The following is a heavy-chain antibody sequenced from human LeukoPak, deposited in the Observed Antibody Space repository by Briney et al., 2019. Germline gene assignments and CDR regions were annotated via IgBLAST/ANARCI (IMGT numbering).Heavy chain of an antibody. CDR1: GFTFSNYG. J-gene: IGHJ6*03. V-gene: IGHV3-30*02. Sequence: GGSLRLSCAASGFTFSNYGMHWVRQAPGKGLEWVAFIRYDGSNKYNADSVKGRFTISRDNSKNTLYLQMNSLRVGDTAVYYCARDPYSGNYGNDYYYYMDVWGKGTTVTISS. D-gene: IGHD1-26*01. CDR2: IRYDGSNK. CDR3: ARDPYSGNYGNDYYYYMDV.